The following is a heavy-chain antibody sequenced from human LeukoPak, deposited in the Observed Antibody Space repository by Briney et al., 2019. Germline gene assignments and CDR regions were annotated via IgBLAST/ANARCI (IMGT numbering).Heavy chain of an antibody. CDR1: GGTFSSYA. D-gene: IGHD3-22*01. CDR2: IIPIFGTA. V-gene: IGHV1-69*05. CDR3: ARDSKIRHYYDSSGPTHFDY. J-gene: IGHJ4*02. Sequence: SVKVSCKASGGTFSSYAISWVRQTPGQGLEWMGGIIPIFGTANYAQKFQGRVTITRDTSASTAYMELSSLRSEDTAVYYCARDSKIRHYYDSSGPTHFDYWGQGTLVTVSS.